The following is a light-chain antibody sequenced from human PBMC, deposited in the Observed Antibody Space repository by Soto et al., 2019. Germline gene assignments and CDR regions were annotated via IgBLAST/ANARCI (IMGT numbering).Light chain of an antibody. V-gene: IGKV1-33*01. CDR3: QQYDTRPPGYT. Sequence: DVQVTQSPSSLSASVGDRVTITCQANQDIRNYLNWYQHKAGQAPQLLIYDASSLETGVPSRFSGSGSGTHFTLTIASLQPEDTATYNCQQYDTRPPGYTFGQGTKLQI. CDR1: QDIRNY. J-gene: IGKJ2*01. CDR2: DAS.